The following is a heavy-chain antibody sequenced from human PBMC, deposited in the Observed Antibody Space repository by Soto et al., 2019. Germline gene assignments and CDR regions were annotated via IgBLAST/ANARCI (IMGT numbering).Heavy chain of an antibody. CDR1: GFTFSSYS. J-gene: IGHJ6*02. V-gene: IGHV3-21*01. CDR3: ARRTYYYGSGSYYKPYYYYGMDV. Sequence: EVQLVESGGGLVKPGGSLRLSCAASGFTFSSYSMNWVRQAPGKGLEWVSSISSSSSYIYYADSVKDRFTISRDNAKNSLYLQMNGLRAEDTAVYYCARRTYYYGSGSYYKPYYYYGMDVWGQGTKVTVSS. D-gene: IGHD3-10*01. CDR2: ISSSSSYI.